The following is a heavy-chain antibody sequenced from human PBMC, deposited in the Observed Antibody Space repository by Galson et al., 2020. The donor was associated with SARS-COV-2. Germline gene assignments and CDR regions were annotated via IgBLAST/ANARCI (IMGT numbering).Heavy chain of an antibody. CDR2: VNLNNGDT. J-gene: IGHJ4*02. CDR1: GYSFTNFG. CDR3: ARLLCSASLPVRSGF. D-gene: IGHD2-2*01. Sequence: SVKVSCKASGYSFTNFGINWVRQAPGQGLEWMGWVNLNNGDTKNAQRFQGGVPMTTDTATNTAYMELSNVTSDDTAVYYCARLLCSASLPVRSGFWGQGTPVTVSS. V-gene: IGHV1-18*01.